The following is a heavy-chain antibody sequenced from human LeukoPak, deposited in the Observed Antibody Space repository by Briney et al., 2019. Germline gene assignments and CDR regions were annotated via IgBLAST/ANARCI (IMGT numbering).Heavy chain of an antibody. J-gene: IGHJ4*02. CDR1: RGSISRGGYQ. D-gene: IGHD4-11*01. Sequence: SETLYLTCTVSRGSISRGGYQWHWIRQRPMEGLEWIGFIYSPGVTDYNPSLKSRFSLSVDTSDNQFSLRVTSVTVADTAVYFCATSSNYYYLDYWGQGMLVTVSP. CDR2: IYSPGVT. CDR3: ATSSNYYYLDY. V-gene: IGHV4-31*03.